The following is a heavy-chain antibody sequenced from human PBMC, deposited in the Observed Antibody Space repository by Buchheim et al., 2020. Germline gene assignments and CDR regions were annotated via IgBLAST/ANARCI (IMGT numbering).Heavy chain of an antibody. J-gene: IGHJ3*02. V-gene: IGHV3-23*01. D-gene: IGHD3-22*01. CDR2: ISGSGDST. CDR3: AKDPNYYDNTYAFDI. Sequence: EVQLLESGGGLVQTGGSLRLYCAASGFTFSNFAMGWVRQGPGKGLEWVSAISGSGDSTFYADSVKGRFTISRDSSKNTLSLQMNSLRAEDTAVYYCAKDPNYYDNTYAFDIWGQGT. CDR1: GFTFSNFA.